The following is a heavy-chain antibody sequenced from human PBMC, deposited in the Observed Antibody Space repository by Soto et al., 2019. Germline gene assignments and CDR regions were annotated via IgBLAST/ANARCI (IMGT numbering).Heavy chain of an antibody. J-gene: IGHJ6*02. Sequence: LRLSCAASGFTFSNYSMSWVRQAPGKGLEWVSGMNSGGRSYYADSVKGRFTISRDTSRNMLYLQMNSLRADDTAVFYCAKALQYSSSRDYFYYGMDVWGQGTTVTVSS. V-gene: IGHV3-23*01. D-gene: IGHD6-6*01. CDR2: MNSGGRS. CDR1: GFTFSNYS. CDR3: AKALQYSSSRDYFYYGMDV.